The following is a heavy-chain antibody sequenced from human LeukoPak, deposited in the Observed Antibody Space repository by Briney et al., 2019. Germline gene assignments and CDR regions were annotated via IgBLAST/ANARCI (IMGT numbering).Heavy chain of an antibody. V-gene: IGHV3-74*01. CDR3: ARANIAAGAGFDY. Sequence: GGSLRLSCAASGFTFSSYWMHWVRQAPGKGLVWVSRINTDGIIASYADSVKGRFTISRDNAKNTLYLQINSLRAEDTAVYYCARANIAAGAGFDYWGQGTLVTVSS. D-gene: IGHD6-13*01. CDR2: INTDGIIA. J-gene: IGHJ4*02. CDR1: GFTFSSYW.